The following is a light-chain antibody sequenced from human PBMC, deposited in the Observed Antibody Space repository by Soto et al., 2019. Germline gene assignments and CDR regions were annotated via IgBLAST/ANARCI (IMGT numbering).Light chain of an antibody. V-gene: IGLV2-14*03. Sequence: QSALTQPASVSGSPGQSITISCTGTSSDVGNYNYVSWYQHHPGKAPKLMIYDVSNRPSGVSNRFSGSKSGNTASLIISGLQAEDEADYYCSSYTSSSTYVFGTGTKV. J-gene: IGLJ1*01. CDR3: SSYTSSSTYV. CDR2: DVS. CDR1: SSDVGNYNY.